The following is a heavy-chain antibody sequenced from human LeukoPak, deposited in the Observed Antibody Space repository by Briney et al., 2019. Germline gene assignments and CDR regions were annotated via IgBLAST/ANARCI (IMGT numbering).Heavy chain of an antibody. J-gene: IGHJ5*02. CDR3: ARGTIAAARFDP. Sequence: SVTVSFKASVGTFSSYGISWVRQAPGQGLEWMGGIIPIFGTANYAQKFQGKVTITTDESTSTAYMELSSLRSEDTAVYYCARGTIAAARFDPWGQGTLVTVSS. V-gene: IGHV1-69*05. CDR2: IIPIFGTA. CDR1: VGTFSSYG. D-gene: IGHD6-13*01.